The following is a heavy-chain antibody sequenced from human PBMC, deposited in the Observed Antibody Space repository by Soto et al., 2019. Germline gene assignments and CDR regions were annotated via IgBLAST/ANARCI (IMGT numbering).Heavy chain of an antibody. CDR3: ARDGVLRFLEEYYYYYMDV. CDR2: INPSGGST. Sequence: ASVKVSCKASGYTFTSYYMHWVRQAPGQGLEWMGIINPSGGSTSYAQKFQGRVTMTRDTSTSTVYMELSSLRSEDTAVYYCARDGVLRFLEEYYYYYMDVWGKGTTVTVSS. V-gene: IGHV1-46*03. J-gene: IGHJ6*03. D-gene: IGHD3-3*01. CDR1: GYTFTSYY.